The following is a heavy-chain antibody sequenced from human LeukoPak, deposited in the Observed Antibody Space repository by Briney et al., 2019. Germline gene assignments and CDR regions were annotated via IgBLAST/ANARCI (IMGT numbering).Heavy chain of an antibody. D-gene: IGHD2-2*01. J-gene: IGHJ3*02. CDR2: INHSGST. CDR1: GGSISSSSYY. CDR3: AREGYYSSTSCPGDAFDI. V-gene: IGHV4-39*02. Sequence: PSETLSLTCTVSGGSISSSSYYWGWIRQPPGKGLEWIGEINHSGSTNYNPSLKSRVTISVDTSKNQFSLKLSSVTAADTAVYYCAREGYYSSTSCPGDAFDIWGQGTMVTVSS.